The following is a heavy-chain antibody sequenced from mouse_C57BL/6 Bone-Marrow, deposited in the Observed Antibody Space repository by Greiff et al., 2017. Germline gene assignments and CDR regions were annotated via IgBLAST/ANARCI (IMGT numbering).Heavy chain of an antibody. CDR1: GFNIKDYY. CDR3: ARWGLCWLLPWFAY. Sequence: VQLQQSGAELVKPGASVKLSCTASGFNIKDYYMHWVKQRTEQGLEWIGRIYPEDGDTKYAPKFQGKATITADTSSNTAYLQLSSLTSEDAAVYFCARWGLCWLLPWFAYWGQGTLVTVSA. V-gene: IGHV14-2*01. J-gene: IGHJ3*01. CDR2: IYPEDGDT. D-gene: IGHD2-3*01.